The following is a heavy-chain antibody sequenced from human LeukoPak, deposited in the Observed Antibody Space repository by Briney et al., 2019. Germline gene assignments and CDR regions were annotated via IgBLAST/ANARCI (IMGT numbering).Heavy chain of an antibody. D-gene: IGHD3-22*01. V-gene: IGHV3-15*01. CDR2: IKSNTDGVTA. J-gene: IGHJ6*03. Sequence: GGSLRLSCAASGFTFSNAWMNWVRQAPGKGLEWVGHIKSNTDGVTADYASPVKGRFTISRDDSKNTLYLQMNSLKTEDTAVYYCTTRRTYYDSSGYSYPCYYYYYMDVWGKGTTVTVSS. CDR1: GFTFSNAW. CDR3: TTRRTYYDSSGYSYPCYYYYYMDV.